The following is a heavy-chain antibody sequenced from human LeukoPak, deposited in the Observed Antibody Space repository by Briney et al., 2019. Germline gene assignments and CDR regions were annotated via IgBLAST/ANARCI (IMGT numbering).Heavy chain of an antibody. CDR3: ARQGGYYDSSGYCDN. V-gene: IGHV4-4*09. CDR2: IYTSGST. Sequence: PSETLSLTCTVSGGSISSYYWSWIRQPPGKGLEWIGYIYTSGSTNYNPSLKSRVTISVDTSKNQFSLKLSSVTAADTAVYYCARQGGYYDSSGYCDNWGQGTLVTVSP. D-gene: IGHD3-22*01. J-gene: IGHJ4*02. CDR1: GGSISSYY.